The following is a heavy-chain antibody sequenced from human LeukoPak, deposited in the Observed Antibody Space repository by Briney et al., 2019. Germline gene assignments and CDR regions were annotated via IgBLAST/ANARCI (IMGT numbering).Heavy chain of an antibody. Sequence: PSETLSLTCTVSGGSISSYYWSWLRQPPGKGLEWIGYIYYSGSTNYNPSLKSRVTISVDTSKNQFSLKLSSVTAADTAVYYCASREYYYDSSSYYSYFQHWGQGTLVTVSS. CDR2: IYYSGST. V-gene: IGHV4-59*01. J-gene: IGHJ1*01. CDR3: ASREYYYDSSSYYSYFQH. CDR1: GGSISSYY. D-gene: IGHD3-22*01.